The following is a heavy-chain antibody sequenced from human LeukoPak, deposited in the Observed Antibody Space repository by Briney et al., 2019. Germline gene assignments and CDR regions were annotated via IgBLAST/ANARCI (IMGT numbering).Heavy chain of an antibody. CDR3: AKVLSPGYSDDY. J-gene: IGHJ4*02. D-gene: IGHD6-13*01. CDR2: ISWDGGST. Sequence: GGSLRLSCAASGFTFDDYTMHWVRQAQGKGLEWVSLISWDGGSTYYADSVKGRFTISRDNSKNSLYLQMNSLRTEDTALYYCAKVLSPGYSDDYWGQGTLVTVSS. V-gene: IGHV3-43*01. CDR1: GFTFDDYT.